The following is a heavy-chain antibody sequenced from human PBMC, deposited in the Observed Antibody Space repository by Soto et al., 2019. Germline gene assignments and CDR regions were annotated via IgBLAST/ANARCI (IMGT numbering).Heavy chain of an antibody. D-gene: IGHD5-18*01. Sequence: LRLSFAASGFTFSSYDMHWVRQATGKGLEWVSAIGTAGDPYYPGSVKGRFTISRENAKNSLYLQMNSLRAGDTAVYYCARASRGYSYGRAFDYWGQGTLVTVSS. J-gene: IGHJ4*02. CDR1: GFTFSSYD. CDR3: ARASRGYSYGRAFDY. CDR2: IGTAGDP. V-gene: IGHV3-13*05.